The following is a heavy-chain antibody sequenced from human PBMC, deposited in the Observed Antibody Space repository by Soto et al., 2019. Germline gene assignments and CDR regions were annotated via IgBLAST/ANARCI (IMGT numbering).Heavy chain of an antibody. V-gene: IGHV4-39*07. CDR1: GGFVSSSSYS. CDR2: IYSSGTT. Sequence: SETLSLTCSVSGGFVSSSSYSWGWIRQSPGKGLEWIGTIYSSGTTSYNPSLQSRVTISLETSKSQFSLRLTSVTAADTAVYYCARLGAYYQSLDPWGPGTLVTVSS. J-gene: IGHJ5*02. D-gene: IGHD3-22*01. CDR3: ARLGAYYQSLDP.